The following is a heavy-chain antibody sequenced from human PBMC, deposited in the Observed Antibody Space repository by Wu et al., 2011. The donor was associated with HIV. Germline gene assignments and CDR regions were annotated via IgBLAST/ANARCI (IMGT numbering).Heavy chain of an antibody. J-gene: IGHJ6*02. V-gene: IGHV3-13*01. CDR1: GFTFSSYD. Sequence: VQLVEVWGGLVQPGGSLRLSCAASGFTFSSYDMHWVRQATGKGLEWVSAIGTAGDTYYPGSVKGRFTISRENAKNSLYLQMNSLRAGDTAVYYCARGYYYGSGTLMDVWGQGTTVTVSS. D-gene: IGHD3-10*01. CDR2: IGTAGDT. CDR3: ARGYYYGSGTLMDV.